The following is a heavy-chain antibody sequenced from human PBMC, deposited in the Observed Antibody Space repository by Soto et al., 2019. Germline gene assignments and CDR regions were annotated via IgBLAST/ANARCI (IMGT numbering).Heavy chain of an antibody. CDR1: GYTFTSYG. Sequence: QVQLVQSGGEVKKPGASVKVSCKASGYTFTSYGISWVRQAPGQGLEWMGRISAYNGNTNYAQKLQGRVTMTKDTSTSTAYMEVRSLGSGDTAVYYCARVVGALGHWFDPWGQGTLVTVSS. V-gene: IGHV1-18*01. D-gene: IGHD1-26*01. CDR2: ISAYNGNT. J-gene: IGHJ5*02. CDR3: ARVVGALGHWFDP.